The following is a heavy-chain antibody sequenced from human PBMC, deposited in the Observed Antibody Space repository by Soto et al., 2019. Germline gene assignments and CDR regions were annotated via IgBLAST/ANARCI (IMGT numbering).Heavy chain of an antibody. CDR3: ERDRYGSGSLFDS. CDR2: ISGTGSI. CDR1: GFSFSSYS. D-gene: IGHD3-10*01. V-gene: IGHV3-48*02. Sequence: GGSLRLSCAASGFSFSSYSMNWVRQAPGKGLEWLSYISGTGSIHYADSVKGRFTISRDNAKQSLYLQMNSLRDEDTAVYYCERDRYGSGSLFDSWGQGTLVTVSS. J-gene: IGHJ4*02.